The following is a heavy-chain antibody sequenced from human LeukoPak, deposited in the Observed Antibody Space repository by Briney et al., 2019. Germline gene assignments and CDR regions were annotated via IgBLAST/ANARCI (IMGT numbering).Heavy chain of an antibody. Sequence: PGGSLRLSCAASGFTFSTYAMSWVRQAPGKGLEWVSAISRSGGSTYYADSVKGRFTISRDNSENTLYLQMNSLRAEDTAVYYCAKGARVGSGSYYFDYWGQGTPVTVSS. CDR1: GFTFSTYA. CDR3: AKGARVGSGSYYFDY. CDR2: ISRSGGST. V-gene: IGHV3-23*01. J-gene: IGHJ4*02. D-gene: IGHD1-1*01.